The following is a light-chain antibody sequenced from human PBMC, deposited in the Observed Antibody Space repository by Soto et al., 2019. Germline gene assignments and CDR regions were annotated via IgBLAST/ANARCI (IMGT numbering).Light chain of an antibody. CDR2: GAS. CDR1: QSFSSN. CDR3: HQDNDWPPWT. Sequence: EIVMTQSPATLSVSPGERDTLSCRASQSFSSNLAWYQQKPGQAPRLLIYGASTRATGVPARFSGSGSGTEFTLTISNLHSEDFAVYYCHQDNDWPPWTFGQGTKVEIK. V-gene: IGKV3-15*01. J-gene: IGKJ1*01.